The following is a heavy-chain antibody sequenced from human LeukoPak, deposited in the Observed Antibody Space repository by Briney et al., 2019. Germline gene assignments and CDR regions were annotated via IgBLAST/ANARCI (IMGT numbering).Heavy chain of an antibody. CDR3: ARDCSGGSCYPAAFDI. Sequence: SETLSLTCTVSGGSIIGFYWSWIRQPAGKGLEWIGRIYPSASGSADYSPSLKSRVTMSADMSKNHISLKLTSLAAADTAEYYCARDCSGGSCYPAAFDIWGQGTMVTVSS. V-gene: IGHV4-4*07. CDR2: IYPSASGSA. J-gene: IGHJ3*02. D-gene: IGHD2-15*01. CDR1: GGSIIGFY.